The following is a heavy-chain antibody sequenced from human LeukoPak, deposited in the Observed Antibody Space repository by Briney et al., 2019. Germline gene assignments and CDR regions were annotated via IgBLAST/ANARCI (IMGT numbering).Heavy chain of an antibody. CDR1: GGSIRSNY. CDR3: ARHGQDTGNFYAHFDY. D-gene: IGHD1-26*01. V-gene: IGHV4-59*08. Sequence: KPSETLSLTCTVSGGSIRSNYWSWIRQTPGQGLDWIAYINYSGNTINNPSLKSRVTISIDTSKSQFSLKLSSVTAADTAIYYCARHGQDTGNFYAHFDYWGQGTLVTVSS. CDR2: INYSGNT. J-gene: IGHJ4*02.